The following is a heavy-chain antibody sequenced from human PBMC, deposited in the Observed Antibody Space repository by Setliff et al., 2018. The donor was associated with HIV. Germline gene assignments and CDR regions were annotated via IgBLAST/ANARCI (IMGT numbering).Heavy chain of an antibody. CDR1: GGSFSGYY. CDR2: INHSGST. CDR3: ARLADDYGDYGDF. J-gene: IGHJ4*02. V-gene: IGHV4-34*01. Sequence: SATLSLTCAVYGGSFSGYYWSWIRQPPGKGLEWIGEINHSGSTNYNPSLKSRVTISVDTSMDQFSLKLSSVTAADTAVYYCARLADDYGDYGDFWGQGTLVTVSS. D-gene: IGHD4-17*01.